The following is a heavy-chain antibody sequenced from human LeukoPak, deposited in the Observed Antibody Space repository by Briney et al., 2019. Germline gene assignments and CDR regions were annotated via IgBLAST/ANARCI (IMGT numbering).Heavy chain of an antibody. J-gene: IGHJ4*02. D-gene: IGHD2-21*02. Sequence: SETLSLTCTVSGGSMSSYYWSWIRQPPGKGLEWIGYIYYSGSTKYNPPLKSRVTMSVDTSKSQFSLKLTSVTAADTAVYYCARGPYCGGDCYFDYWGQGTLVTVSS. V-gene: IGHV4-59*12. CDR2: IYYSGST. CDR1: GGSMSSYY. CDR3: ARGPYCGGDCYFDY.